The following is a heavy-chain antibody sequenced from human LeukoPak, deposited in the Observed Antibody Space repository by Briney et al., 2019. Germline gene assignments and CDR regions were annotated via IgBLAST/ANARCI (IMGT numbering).Heavy chain of an antibody. CDR2: IYYSGST. V-gene: IGHV4-39*01. D-gene: IGHD3-16*01. CDR1: GGSISSSSYY. Sequence: SETLSLTCTVSGGSISSSSYYWGWIRQPPGKGLEWIGSIYYSGSTYYNPPLKSRVTISVDTSKNQFSLKLSSVTAADTAVYYCAQHRGWFDPWGQGTLVTVSS. CDR3: AQHRGWFDP. J-gene: IGHJ5*02.